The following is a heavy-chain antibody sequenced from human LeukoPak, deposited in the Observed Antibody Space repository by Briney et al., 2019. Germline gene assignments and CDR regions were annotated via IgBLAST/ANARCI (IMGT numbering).Heavy chain of an antibody. V-gene: IGHV3-74*01. CDR1: GFTFSSYW. Sequence: GGSLRLSCAASGFTFSSYWMHWVRQAPGKGLVWVSRINSDGSSTSYADSVKGRFTISRDNAKNTLCLQMNSLRAEDTAVYYCARDTRAYNWNFDYWGQGTLVTVSS. CDR3: ARDTRAYNWNFDY. J-gene: IGHJ4*02. D-gene: IGHD1-20*01. CDR2: INSDGSST.